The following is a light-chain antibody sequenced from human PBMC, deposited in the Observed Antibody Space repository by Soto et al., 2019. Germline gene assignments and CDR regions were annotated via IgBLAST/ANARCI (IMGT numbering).Light chain of an antibody. V-gene: IGKV1-5*01. CDR3: QQYNSYWT. CDR2: DAS. CDR1: QNIRNW. J-gene: IGKJ1*01. Sequence: GDSVTITCRASQNIRNWLAWYQQKPGKAPNPLIYDASTLESGAPSRFSGRGSGTEFTLTISSLQPDDFATYYCQQYNSYWTFGQGTKVDIK.